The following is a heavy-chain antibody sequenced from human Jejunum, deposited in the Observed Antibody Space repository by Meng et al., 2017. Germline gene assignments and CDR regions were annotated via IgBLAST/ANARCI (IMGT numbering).Heavy chain of an antibody. V-gene: IGHV4-31*03. CDR1: GGSISSDGYY. Sequence: QWHLQESGPGLVKPSQTLSLTCTVSGGSISSDGYYWSWIRQHPGKALEWIGYIHYSGNIYYNPSLKSRVTMSVDSSKNQFSLKLTSVTAADTAVYYCARDLGYTGSYEFDYWGQGTLVTVSS. D-gene: IGHD3-10*01. CDR2: IHYSGNI. CDR3: ARDLGYTGSYEFDY. J-gene: IGHJ4*02.